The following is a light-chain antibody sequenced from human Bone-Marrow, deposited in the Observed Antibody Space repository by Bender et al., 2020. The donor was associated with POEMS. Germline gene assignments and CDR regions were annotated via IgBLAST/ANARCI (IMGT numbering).Light chain of an antibody. CDR3: ATWDISLSVVV. CDR1: SSNIGTNP. Sequence: QSVLTQPPSVSAAPGQKVTISCSGSSSNIGTNPVSWYQQLPGTAPKLLISANTQRPSGIPDRFSGSKSGTSATLGITGLQAGDEADYYCATWDISLSVVVFGGRTKLTVL. V-gene: IGLV1-51*01. CDR2: ANT. J-gene: IGLJ2*01.